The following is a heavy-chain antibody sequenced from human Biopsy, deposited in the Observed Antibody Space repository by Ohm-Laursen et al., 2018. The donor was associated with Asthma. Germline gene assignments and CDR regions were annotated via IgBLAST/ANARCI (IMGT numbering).Heavy chain of an antibody. D-gene: IGHD6-13*01. CDR2: INHSGST. J-gene: IGHJ6*02. CDR3: ARITNNRIAAAGRYYYYGMDV. V-gene: IGHV4-34*01. Sequence: GTLSLTYAVYGGSFSGYYWSWIHQPPGKGLEWIGEINHSGSTNYNPSLKSRVTISVDTSKNQFSLKLSSVTAADTAVYYCARITNNRIAAAGRYYYYGMDVWGQGTTVTVSS. CDR1: GGSFSGYY.